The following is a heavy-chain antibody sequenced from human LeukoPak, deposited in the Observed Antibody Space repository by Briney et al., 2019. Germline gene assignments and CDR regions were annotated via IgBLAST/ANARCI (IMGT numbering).Heavy chain of an antibody. V-gene: IGHV4-59*02. Sequence: SETLSLTCTVSGGSVSSHFWTWIRQPPGKGLEWIGYIYYSGSTNYNPSLKSRVTISVDTSKNQFSLKLSSVTAADTAVYYCAGLIAAAGTGWFDPWGQGTLVTVSS. CDR2: IYYSGST. CDR1: GGSVSSHF. D-gene: IGHD6-13*01. J-gene: IGHJ5*02. CDR3: AGLIAAAGTGWFDP.